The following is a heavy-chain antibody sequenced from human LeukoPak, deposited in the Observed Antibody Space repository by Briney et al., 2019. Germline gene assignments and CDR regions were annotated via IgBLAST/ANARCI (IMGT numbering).Heavy chain of an antibody. Sequence: GESLKISCKGSGYSSSSHRIGWVRQMPGKGLEWMGIIYPGDSDTTYSPSFQGQVTMSADKSISTVYLQVNRLKASDTAMYYCARQTRQCSGGSCYSDLWGQGTLVTVSS. CDR2: IYPGDSDT. D-gene: IGHD2-15*01. CDR1: GYSSSSHR. V-gene: IGHV5-51*01. CDR3: ARQTRQCSGGSCYSDL. J-gene: IGHJ4*02.